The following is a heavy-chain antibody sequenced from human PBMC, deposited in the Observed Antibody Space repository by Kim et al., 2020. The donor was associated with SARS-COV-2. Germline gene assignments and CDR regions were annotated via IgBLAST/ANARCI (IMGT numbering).Heavy chain of an antibody. D-gene: IGHD1-1*01. CDR2: INTNTGNP. V-gene: IGHV7-4-1*02. CDR3: ARDFAPGTFF. J-gene: IGHJ4*02. Sequence: ASVKVSCKASGYTFIHYAMNWVRQAPGQGLEWMGWINTNTGNPTYAQGFTGRFVFSVDTSVTTAFLQITSLEAEDTAVYYCARDFAPGTFFWGQGTLVTVSS. CDR1: GYTFIHYA.